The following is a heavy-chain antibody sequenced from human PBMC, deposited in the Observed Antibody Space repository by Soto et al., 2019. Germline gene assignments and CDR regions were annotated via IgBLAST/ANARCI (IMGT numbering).Heavy chain of an antibody. V-gene: IGHV1-18*03. J-gene: IGHJ4*02. D-gene: IGHD2-15*01. Sequence: ASVKVSCKASGYTFPSYGISWVRQAPGPGLEWMGWISASNGNTHFAQKFQGGVTMTTDTSTTTASMELLSLRSYDMAVTYSTGHPTGGSGHLWGQGTLVTGSS. CDR1: GYTFPSYG. CDR2: ISASNGNT. CDR3: TGHPTGGSGHL.